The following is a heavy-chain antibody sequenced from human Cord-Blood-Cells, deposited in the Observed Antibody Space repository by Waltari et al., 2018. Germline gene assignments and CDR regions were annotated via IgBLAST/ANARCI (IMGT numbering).Heavy chain of an antibody. J-gene: IGHJ5*02. V-gene: IGHV4-4*07. CDR2: IYTSGST. CDR3: ARELKIYLKGWFDP. CDR1: GGSISSYY. Sequence: QESGPGLVKPSETLSLTCTVSGGSISSYYWSWIRQPAGKGLEWIGRIYTSGSTNYNPSLKSRVTMSVDTSKNQFSLKLSSVTAADTAVYYCARELKIYLKGWFDPWGQGTLVTVSS.